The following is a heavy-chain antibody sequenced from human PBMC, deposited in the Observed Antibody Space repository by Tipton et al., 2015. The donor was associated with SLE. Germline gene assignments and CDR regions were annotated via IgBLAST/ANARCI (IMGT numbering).Heavy chain of an antibody. CDR2: ISGSGGST. J-gene: IGHJ6*02. Sequence: SLRLSCAASGFTFSSYAMSWVRQAPGKGLEWVSAISGSGGSTYYADSVKGRFTISRDNSKNTLYLQMNSLRAEDTAVYYCAKSGYFDWLLQNSYYYGMDVWGQGTTVTVSS. V-gene: IGHV3-23*01. CDR3: AKSGYFDWLLQNSYYYGMDV. D-gene: IGHD3-9*01. CDR1: GFTFSSYA.